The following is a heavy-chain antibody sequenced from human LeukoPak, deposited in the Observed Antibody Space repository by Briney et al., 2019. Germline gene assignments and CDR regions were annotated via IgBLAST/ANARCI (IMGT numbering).Heavy chain of an antibody. Sequence: GGSLRLSCAASGFTFSSYAMSWVRQAPGKGLEWVSAISGSGGSTYYADSGKGRFTISRDNSKNTLYLQMNSLRAEDTAVYYCAKDRRDVLRYFDWYPPIDYWGQGTLVTVSS. D-gene: IGHD3-9*01. CDR1: GFTFSSYA. V-gene: IGHV3-23*01. J-gene: IGHJ4*02. CDR3: AKDRRDVLRYFDWYPPIDY. CDR2: ISGSGGST.